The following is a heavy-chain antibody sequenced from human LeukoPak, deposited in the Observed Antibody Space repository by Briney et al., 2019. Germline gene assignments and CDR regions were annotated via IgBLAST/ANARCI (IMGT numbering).Heavy chain of an antibody. CDR1: GFTFSSYE. J-gene: IGHJ4*02. D-gene: IGHD3-22*01. V-gene: IGHV3-48*03. Sequence: GGSLRLSCAASGFTFSSYEMNWVRQAPGKGLEWVSYISSSGSTIYYADSVKGRFTISRDNAKNSLYPQMNSLRAEDTAVYYCAVIVVAPFDYWGQGTLVTVSS. CDR2: ISSSGSTI. CDR3: AVIVVAPFDY.